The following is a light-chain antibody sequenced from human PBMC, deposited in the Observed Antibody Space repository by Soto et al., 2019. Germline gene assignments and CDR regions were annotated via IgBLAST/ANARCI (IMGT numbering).Light chain of an antibody. V-gene: IGKV3-11*01. CDR1: QSVSSY. Sequence: NVLTQSPAPLSLFPGGRATLSCRASQSVSSYLAWYQQKPGQAPRLLIYDASNRAAGIPARFSGSGSGTDFTLTINSLEPEDFAVYYCQQRTNWQITFGQGTRLEI. CDR2: DAS. CDR3: QQRTNWQIT. J-gene: IGKJ5*01.